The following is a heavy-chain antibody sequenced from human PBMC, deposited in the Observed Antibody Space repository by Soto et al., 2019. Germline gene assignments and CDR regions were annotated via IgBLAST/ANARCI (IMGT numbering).Heavy chain of an antibody. CDR1: GAPISSGGFY. CDR2: IYNRGTT. CDR3: AREPISTPRGVTQVDP. V-gene: IGHV4-31*03. D-gene: IGHD3-10*01. Sequence: QVRLQESGPGLVRPSQTLSLTCNVSGAPISSGGFYWSWIRQHPGKGPEWIGYIYNRGTTFYNPSLGSRVTMSLDAAKNHFSLELRSVTVADTAVYYCAREPISTPRGVTQVDPWGQGTQVTVSS. J-gene: IGHJ5*02.